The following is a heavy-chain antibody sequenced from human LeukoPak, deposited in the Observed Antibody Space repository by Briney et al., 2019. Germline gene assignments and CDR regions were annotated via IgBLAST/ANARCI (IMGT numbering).Heavy chain of an antibody. D-gene: IGHD3-10*01. J-gene: IGHJ6*03. CDR1: GDSINSYY. V-gene: IGHV4-4*07. CDR3: ARDRYYGSGYYVDV. CDR2: IYSRGST. Sequence: PSETLFLTCTVSGDSINSYYWTWIRQPAGKGLEWIGRIYSRGSTTYNSSLKRRVTMSVDTAKSQFSLRLTSVTAADTAIYYCARDRYYGSGYYVDVWGKGTTVTV.